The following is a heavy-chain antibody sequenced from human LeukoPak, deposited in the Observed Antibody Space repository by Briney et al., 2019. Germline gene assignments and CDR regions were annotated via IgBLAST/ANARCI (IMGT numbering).Heavy chain of an antibody. CDR2: IKQDGSEK. CDR1: GFTFSSYW. D-gene: IGHD3-3*01. CDR3: ARDLGYDFWSGYLDSYFDY. Sequence: GGSLRLSCAASGFTFSSYWMSLVRQAPGKGLEWVANIKQDGSEKYYVDSVKGRFTISRDNAKNSLYLQMNSLRAEDTAVYYCARDLGYDFWSGYLDSYFDYWGQGTLVTVSS. V-gene: IGHV3-7*01. J-gene: IGHJ4*02.